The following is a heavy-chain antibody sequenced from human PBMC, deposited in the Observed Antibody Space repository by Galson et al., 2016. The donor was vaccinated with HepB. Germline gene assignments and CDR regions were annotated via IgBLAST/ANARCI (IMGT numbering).Heavy chain of an antibody. J-gene: IGHJ6*03. CDR1: GFSFSSYS. D-gene: IGHD5/OR15-5a*01. V-gene: IGHV3-48*02. Sequence: SLRLSCAASGFSFSSYSMNWVRQAPGKGLEWVSYISSTSSPTIYYADSVKGRFTISRDNAKNSLYLHMNSLRDEDTAVYYCARGVGPAYMDVWGKGTTVTVSS. CDR3: ARGVGPAYMDV. CDR2: ISSTSSPTI.